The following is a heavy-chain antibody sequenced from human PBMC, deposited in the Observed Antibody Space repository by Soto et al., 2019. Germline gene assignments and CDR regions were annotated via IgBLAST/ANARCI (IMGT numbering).Heavy chain of an antibody. CDR2: ISGSGGST. Sequence: PGGSLRLSCAASGFTFSSYAMSWVRQAPGKGLEWVSAISGSGGSTYYADSVKGRFTISRDNSKNTLYLQMNSLRAEDTAVYYCAKGEGYYGSGSYPPPQFDYWGQGTLVTVSS. J-gene: IGHJ4*02. V-gene: IGHV3-23*01. D-gene: IGHD3-10*01. CDR3: AKGEGYYGSGSYPPPQFDY. CDR1: GFTFSSYA.